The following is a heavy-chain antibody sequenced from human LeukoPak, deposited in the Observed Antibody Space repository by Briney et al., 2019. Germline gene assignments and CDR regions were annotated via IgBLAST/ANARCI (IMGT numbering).Heavy chain of an antibody. CDR3: AKSGIAAAGVEGWFDP. V-gene: IGHV3-21*04. Sequence: PGGSLRLSCAASRFTFSSYAMNWVRQAPGKGLEWVSSISRSSNYIYYADSVKGRFTISRDNAKNSLYLQMNSLRAEDMALYYCAKSGIAAAGVEGWFDPWGQGTLVTVSS. CDR1: RFTFSSYA. CDR2: ISRSSNYI. D-gene: IGHD6-13*01. J-gene: IGHJ5*02.